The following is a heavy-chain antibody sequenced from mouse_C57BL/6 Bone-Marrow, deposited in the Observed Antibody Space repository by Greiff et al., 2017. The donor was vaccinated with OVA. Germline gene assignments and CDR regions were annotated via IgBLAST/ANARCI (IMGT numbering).Heavy chain of an antibody. CDR2: IDPSDSYT. CDR3: ARNYSNYFDY. J-gene: IGHJ2*01. V-gene: IGHV1-59*01. D-gene: IGHD2-5*01. Sequence: QVQLQQPGAELVRPGTSVKLSCKASGYTFTSYWMHWVKQRPGQGLAWIGVIDPSDSYTNYNQKFKGKATLTVDTSSSTAYMQLSSLTSEDSAVYYCARNYSNYFDYWGQGTTLTVSS. CDR1: GYTFTSYW.